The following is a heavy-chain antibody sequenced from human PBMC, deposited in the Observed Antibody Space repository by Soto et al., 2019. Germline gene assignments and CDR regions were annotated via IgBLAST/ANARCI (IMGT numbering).Heavy chain of an antibody. CDR2: ISYDGSNK. J-gene: IGHJ6*02. CDR3: AREVDSGYDPKTYYYYGMDV. D-gene: IGHD5-12*01. V-gene: IGHV3-30-3*01. CDR1: GFTFSGSA. Sequence: GGSLRLSCAASGFTFSGSAMHWVRQAPGKGLEWVAVISYDGSNKYYADSVKGRFTISRDNSKNTLYLQMNSLRAEDTAVYYCAREVDSGYDPKTYYYYGMDVWGQGTTVTVSS.